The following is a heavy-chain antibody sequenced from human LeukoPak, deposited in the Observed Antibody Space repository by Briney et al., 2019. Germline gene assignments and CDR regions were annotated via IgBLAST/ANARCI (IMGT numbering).Heavy chain of an antibody. D-gene: IGHD2-2*01. Sequence: SETLSLTCAVSGYSISSGYYWGWIRQPPGQGLEWIGNIYHCGSTYYNPSLKSRVTISVDTSKNQFSLKLSSVTAADTAVYYCARHAIDIVVVPAASNWFDPWGQGTLVTVSA. CDR1: GYSISSGYY. CDR2: IYHCGST. J-gene: IGHJ5*02. V-gene: IGHV4-38-2*01. CDR3: ARHAIDIVVVPAASNWFDP.